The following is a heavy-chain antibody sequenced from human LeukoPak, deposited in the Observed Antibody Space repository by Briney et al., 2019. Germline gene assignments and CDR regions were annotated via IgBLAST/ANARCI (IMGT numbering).Heavy chain of an antibody. CDR2: ISGSGGST. J-gene: IGHJ4*02. V-gene: IGHV3-23*01. D-gene: IGHD1-26*01. Sequence: PGGSLRLSCAASGFTFSSYAMNWVRQAPGKGLEWVSAISGSGGSTYYAGSVKGRFTISRDNSKNTLYLQMNSLRAEDTAVYYCAKDFAWRTVSYYTLDYWGQGTLVTVSS. CDR3: AKDFAWRTVSYYTLDY. CDR1: GFTFSSYA.